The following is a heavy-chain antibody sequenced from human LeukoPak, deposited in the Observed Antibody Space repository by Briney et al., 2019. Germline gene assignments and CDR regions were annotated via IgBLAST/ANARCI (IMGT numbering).Heavy chain of an antibody. CDR2: IIHSGGT. Sequence: PSATLSLTCAIYGGSFSGYSWSWIRQPPGKGLEWIGEIIHSGGTNYNASLKSRVTISVDTSKNQFALKLSSVTAADTAVYYCARDRPVSGANWFDPWGQGALVTVCS. CDR1: GGSFSGYS. CDR3: ARDRPVSGANWFDP. V-gene: IGHV4-34*12. D-gene: IGHD2-8*02. J-gene: IGHJ5*02.